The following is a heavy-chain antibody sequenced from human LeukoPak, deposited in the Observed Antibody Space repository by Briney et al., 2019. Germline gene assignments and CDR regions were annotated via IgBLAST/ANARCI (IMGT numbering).Heavy chain of an antibody. Sequence: ASVKVSCKASGYTLTSYDINWVRQATGQGLEWMGWMNPNSGNTGYAQKFQGRVTITRNTSISTAYMELSSLRSEDTAVYYCARAPSRIKKAYYYYYMDVWGKGTTVTVSS. J-gene: IGHJ6*03. CDR3: ARAPSRIKKAYYYYYMDV. CDR2: MNPNSGNT. D-gene: IGHD5/OR15-5a*01. V-gene: IGHV1-8*03. CDR1: GYTLTSYD.